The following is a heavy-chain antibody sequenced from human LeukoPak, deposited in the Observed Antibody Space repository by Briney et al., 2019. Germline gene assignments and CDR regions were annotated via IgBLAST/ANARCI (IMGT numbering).Heavy chain of an antibody. CDR2: INPSGGST. CDR1: GYTFTSYY. Sequence: ASVKVSCKASGYTFTSYYMHWVRQAPGQGLEWIGIINPSGGSTSYAQKFQGRVTMTRDTSTSTVYMELSSLRSEDTAVYYCARGFGGSGSYLSWFDPWGQGTLVTVSS. D-gene: IGHD3-10*01. CDR3: ARGFGGSGSYLSWFDP. V-gene: IGHV1-46*01. J-gene: IGHJ5*02.